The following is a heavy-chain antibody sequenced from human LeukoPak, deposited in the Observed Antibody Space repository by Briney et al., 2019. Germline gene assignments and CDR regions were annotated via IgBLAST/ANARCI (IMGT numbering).Heavy chain of an antibody. CDR1: GYTFAKYA. CDR2: INAGNGNT. CDR3: ARVKVQDHGIYYYGMDV. D-gene: IGHD1-14*01. Sequence: GASVKVSCKASGYTFAKYAIHWVRQAPGQRLEWMGWINAGNGNTKYSQKFQGRVTITRDTSASTAYVEVSSLRSEDTAVYYCARVKVQDHGIYYYGMDVWGQGTTVTVSS. V-gene: IGHV1-3*01. J-gene: IGHJ6*02.